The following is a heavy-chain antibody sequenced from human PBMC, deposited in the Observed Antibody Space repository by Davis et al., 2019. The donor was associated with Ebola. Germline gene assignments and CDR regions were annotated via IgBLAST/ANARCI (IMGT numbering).Heavy chain of an antibody. Sequence: GESLKISCKGSGYSFTTYWIGWVRQMPGKGLEWMGIMYTGDSQIRYSSSFQGQVTISADKSITTAYLQWSGLKASDTAIYCCARYAAKVEPSGSYYGMDVWGQGTTVTVSS. J-gene: IGHJ6*02. V-gene: IGHV5-51*01. CDR3: ARYAAKVEPSGSYYGMDV. D-gene: IGHD5-12*01. CDR2: MYTGDSQI. CDR1: GYSFTTYW.